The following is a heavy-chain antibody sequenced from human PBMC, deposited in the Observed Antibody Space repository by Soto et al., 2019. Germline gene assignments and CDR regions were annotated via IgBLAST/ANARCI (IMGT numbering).Heavy chain of an antibody. D-gene: IGHD2-2*01. CDR3: ARDSDIVVVPATLPNDSLFDY. CDR2: ISYDGSNK. V-gene: IGHV3-30-3*01. CDR1: GFTFSSYA. Sequence: PGGSLRLSCAASGFTFSSYAMHWVRQAPGKGLEWVAVISYDGSNKYYADSVKGRFTISRDNSKNTLYLQMNSLRAEDTAVYYCARDSDIVVVPATLPNDSLFDYWGQGTLVTVSS. J-gene: IGHJ4*02.